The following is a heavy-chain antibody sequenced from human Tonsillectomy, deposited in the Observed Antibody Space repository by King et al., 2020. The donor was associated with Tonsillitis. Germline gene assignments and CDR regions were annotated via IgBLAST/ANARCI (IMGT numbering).Heavy chain of an antibody. CDR3: ARRLWFGEGGSFDI. CDR1: GGSISSSRHY. CDR2: IYYSGST. J-gene: IGHJ3*02. D-gene: IGHD3-10*01. V-gene: IGHV4-39*01. Sequence: VQLQESGPGLVKPSETLSLTCTVSGGSISSSRHYWGWIRQPPGKGLECIGSIYYSGSTYYNPSLKSRVTVSVDTSKNQFSLKLSSVTAADTAVYYCARRLWFGEGGSFDIWGQGTMVTVSS.